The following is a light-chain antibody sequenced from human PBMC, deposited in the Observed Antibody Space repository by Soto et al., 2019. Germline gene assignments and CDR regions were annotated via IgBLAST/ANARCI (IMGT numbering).Light chain of an antibody. J-gene: IGKJ5*01. CDR3: QQYGSSAPIT. CDR2: GAS. CDR1: QSVSSSY. V-gene: IGKV3-20*01. Sequence: DIVLTQSPGTLSLSPGERATLSCRASQSVSSSYLAWYQHKPGQAPRLLIYGASIRATGIPDRFSGSGSETDFTLTISRLEPEDFALYYCQQYGSSAPITFGQGTRLEIK.